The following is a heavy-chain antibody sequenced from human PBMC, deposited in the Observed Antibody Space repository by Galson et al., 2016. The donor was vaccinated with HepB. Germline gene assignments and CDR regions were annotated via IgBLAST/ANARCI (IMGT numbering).Heavy chain of an antibody. CDR2: TYYNGYT. CDR3: ARGPELHSRLYYSNGMDV. D-gene: IGHD5-24*01. V-gene: IGHV4-31*03. J-gene: IGHJ6*02. CDR1: GGSTSSGGYY. Sequence: TLSLTCTVSGGSTSSGGYYWSWIRQHPGKGLEWIGYTYYNGYTSDNTSLKSRVTISVDTSKNQFSLKLSSVTAADTAVYFCARGPELHSRLYYSNGMDVWGQGTTVTVSS.